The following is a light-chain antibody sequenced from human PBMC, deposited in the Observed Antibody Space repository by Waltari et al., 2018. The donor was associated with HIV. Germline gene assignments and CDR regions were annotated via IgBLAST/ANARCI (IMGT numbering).Light chain of an antibody. V-gene: IGLV1-40*01. CDR1: STNIGAGYG. CDR3: QSYDSTLSGPRV. Sequence: QSVLTQPPSVSGAPGQGVTISCTGSSTNIGAGYGVHWYRHLPGTAPKLLIHENNKRPSGVPDRFSGSRSGTSASLAISGLQADDEADYYCQSYDSTLSGPRVFGTGTKVTVL. J-gene: IGLJ1*01. CDR2: ENN.